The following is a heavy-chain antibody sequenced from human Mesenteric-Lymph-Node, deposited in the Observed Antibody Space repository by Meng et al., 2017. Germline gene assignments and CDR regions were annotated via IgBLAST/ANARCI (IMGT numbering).Heavy chain of an antibody. J-gene: IGHJ6*02. CDR2: ITPGGTPY. V-gene: IGHV3-11*01. D-gene: IGHD6-19*01. CDR3: AKDRGSSSSGWSQSRFFYYYGMDV. Sequence: GESLKISCAASGFTFSDYYMTWIRQAPGEGLDYVSYITPGGTPYYYADSVKGRFTISRDNAKNSLYLQMDSLRAEDTAVYYCAKDRGSSSSGWSQSRFFYYYGMDVWGQGTTVTVSS. CDR1: GFTFSDYY.